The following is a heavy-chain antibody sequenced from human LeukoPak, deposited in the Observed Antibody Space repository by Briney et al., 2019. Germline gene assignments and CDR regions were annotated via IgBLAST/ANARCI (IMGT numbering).Heavy chain of an antibody. CDR1: GFTFSSYA. D-gene: IGHD2-2*01. Sequence: GGSLRLSCAASGFTFSSYAMHWVRQAPGKGLEWVSAISGSGGSTYYADSVKGRFTISRDNSKNTLYLQMNSLRAEDTAVYYCAKDRVVVPAAPDYWGQGTLVTVSS. CDR2: ISGSGGST. J-gene: IGHJ4*02. CDR3: AKDRVVVPAAPDY. V-gene: IGHV3-23*01.